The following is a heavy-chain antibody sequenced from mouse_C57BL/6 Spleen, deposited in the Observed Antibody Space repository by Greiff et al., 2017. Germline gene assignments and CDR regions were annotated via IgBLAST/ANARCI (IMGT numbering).Heavy chain of an antibody. CDR1: GYTFTSYW. D-gene: IGHD2-1*01. CDR3: AREDYGSAWFAY. CDR2: IYPGSGST. V-gene: IGHV1-55*01. J-gene: IGHJ3*01. Sequence: QVQLQQPGAELVKPGASVKMSCKASGYTFTSYWITWVKQRPGQGLEWIGDIYPGSGSTNYNEKFKSKATLTVDTSSSTAYMQLSSLTSEDSEVYYCAREDYGSAWFAYWGQGTLVTVSA.